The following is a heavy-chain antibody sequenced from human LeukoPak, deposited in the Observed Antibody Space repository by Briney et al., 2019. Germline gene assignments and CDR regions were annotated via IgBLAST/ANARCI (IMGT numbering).Heavy chain of an antibody. Sequence: SETLSLTCTVSGGSISNYYWSWIRQPPGKGLEYIGYIYYSGTTNYNPSLKSRVTISVDTSKNQFSLKLTSVTAADTAVYYCARFAQNLAVAGNPFDYWGQGILVTVSS. V-gene: IGHV4-59*08. J-gene: IGHJ4*02. CDR1: GGSISNYY. CDR2: IYYSGTT. CDR3: ARFAQNLAVAGNPFDY. D-gene: IGHD6-19*01.